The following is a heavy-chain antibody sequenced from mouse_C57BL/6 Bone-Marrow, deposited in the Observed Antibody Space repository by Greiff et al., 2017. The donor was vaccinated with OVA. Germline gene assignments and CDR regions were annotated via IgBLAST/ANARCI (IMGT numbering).Heavy chain of an antibody. CDR2: IWTGGGT. Sequence: VQLVESGPGLVAPSQRLSITCTVSGFSLPSYAISWVRQPPGKGLEWLGVIWTGGGTNYNSALKSRLSISKDNSKSQVFLKMNSLQTADTARYYCARTNYCNYAWFAYWGQGTLVTVSA. D-gene: IGHD2-1*01. J-gene: IGHJ3*01. CDR1: GFSLPSYA. CDR3: ARTNYCNYAWFAY. V-gene: IGHV2-9-1*01.